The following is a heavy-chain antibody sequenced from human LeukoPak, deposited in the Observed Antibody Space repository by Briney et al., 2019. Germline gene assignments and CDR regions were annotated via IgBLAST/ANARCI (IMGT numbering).Heavy chain of an antibody. D-gene: IGHD3-10*01. V-gene: IGHV3-48*03. J-gene: IGHJ6*02. CDR1: GVSFSNYE. Sequence: GGSLRLSCAASGVSFSNYEMDWVRQAPGKGLEWVSYISSSGTTIYYAASVKGRFTISRDNAKNSLYLQMNSLRAEDTAVYYCARGSQSMIRGVIPYYAMDVWGQGTTVTVSS. CDR3: ARGSQSMIRGVIPYYAMDV. CDR2: ISSSGTTI.